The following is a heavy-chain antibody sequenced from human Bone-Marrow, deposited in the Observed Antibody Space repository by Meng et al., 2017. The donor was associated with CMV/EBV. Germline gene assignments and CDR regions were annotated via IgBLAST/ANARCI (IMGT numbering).Heavy chain of an antibody. Sequence: SVKVSCNASGGTFISYAFSWVRQAPGQGLEWMGGIIPLIDKAHYAQKSQGTVKITADKSTSTAYMELSSLRSEDTAVYYCARDATMVRGGVRFDPWGQGTLVTVSS. V-gene: IGHV1-69*10. CDR1: GGTFISYA. D-gene: IGHD3-10*01. CDR2: IIPLIDKA. CDR3: ARDATMVRGGVRFDP. J-gene: IGHJ5*02.